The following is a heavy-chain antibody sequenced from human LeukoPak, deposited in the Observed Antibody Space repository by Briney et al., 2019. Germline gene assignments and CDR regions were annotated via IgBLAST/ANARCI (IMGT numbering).Heavy chain of an antibody. J-gene: IGHJ4*02. Sequence: SETLSLTCAVSGYSISSGYYWGWIRQPPGKGLEWIGSIYHSGSTYYNPSLKSRVTISVDTSKNQFSLKLSSVTAADTAVYYCARVPIRYDFWSGYRYYFDYWGQGTLVTVSS. D-gene: IGHD3-3*01. CDR1: GYSISSGYY. CDR2: IYHSGST. V-gene: IGHV4-38-2*01. CDR3: ARVPIRYDFWSGYRYYFDY.